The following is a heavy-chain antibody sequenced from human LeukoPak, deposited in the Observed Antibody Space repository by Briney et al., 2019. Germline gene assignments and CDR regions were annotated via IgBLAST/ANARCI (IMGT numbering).Heavy chain of an antibody. CDR1: GYTFTGYY. J-gene: IGHJ3*02. CDR3: AREGEDCSGGSCYPDAFDI. Sequence: GASVKVSCKASGYTFTGYYMHWVRQAPGQGLEWMGIINPSGGSTSYAQKFQGRVTMTRDMSTSTVYMELSSLRSEDTAVYYCAREGEDCSGGSCYPDAFDIWGQGTMVTVSS. CDR2: INPSGGST. V-gene: IGHV1-46*01. D-gene: IGHD2-15*01.